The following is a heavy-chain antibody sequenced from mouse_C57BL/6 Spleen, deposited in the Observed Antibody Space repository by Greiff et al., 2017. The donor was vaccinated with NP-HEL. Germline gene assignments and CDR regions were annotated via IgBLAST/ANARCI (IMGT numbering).Heavy chain of an antibody. Sequence: EVQVVESGGGLVKPGGSLKLSCAASGFTFSSYAISWVRQTPEKRLEWVATISDGGSYTYYPDNVKGRFTISRDNAKNNLYLQMSHLKSEDTAMYYCARGYDSAWFAYWGQGTLVTVSA. J-gene: IGHJ3*01. D-gene: IGHD2-4*01. CDR2: ISDGGSYT. CDR1: GFTFSSYA. V-gene: IGHV5-4*01. CDR3: ARGYDSAWFAY.